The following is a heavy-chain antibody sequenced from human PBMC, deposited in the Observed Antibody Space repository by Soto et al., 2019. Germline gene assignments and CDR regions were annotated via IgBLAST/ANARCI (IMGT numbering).Heavy chain of an antibody. V-gene: IGHV3-33*01. Sequence: GGSLRLSCAASGFTFSSYGMHWVRQAPGKGLEWVAVIWYDGSNKYYADSVKGRFTISRDNSKNTLYLQMNSLRAEDTAVYYCARDGVNVGAAWHYFDYWGQGTLVTVSS. J-gene: IGHJ4*02. CDR2: IWYDGSNK. CDR1: GFTFSSYG. D-gene: IGHD1-26*01. CDR3: ARDGVNVGAAWHYFDY.